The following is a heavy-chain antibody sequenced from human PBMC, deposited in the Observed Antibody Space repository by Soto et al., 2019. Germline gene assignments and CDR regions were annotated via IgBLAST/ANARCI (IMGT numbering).Heavy chain of an antibody. J-gene: IGHJ4*02. CDR1: GGSIGRYY. CDR3: HAWEGNFFNGSNSHRFDH. V-gene: IGHV4-59*01. CDR2: IYYSGST. Sequence: SETLSLTCTVSGGSIGRYYWSWIRQPPGKGLEWIGYIYYSGSTNYNPSLKSRVTISVDTSKNQFSLKLSSVTAADTAVYYCHAWEGNFFNGSNSHRFDHWVPGPLATVPS. D-gene: IGHD2-8*01.